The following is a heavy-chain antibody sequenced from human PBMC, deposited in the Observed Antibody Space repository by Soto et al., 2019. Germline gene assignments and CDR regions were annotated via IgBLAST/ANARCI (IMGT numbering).Heavy chain of an antibody. D-gene: IGHD2-2*01. V-gene: IGHV4-4*02. J-gene: IGHJ4*02. CDR2: VYHSGST. CDR1: GGSISTNNW. CDR3: ARAKLCNTLSCPHSFDT. Sequence: QVQLRESGPGLVHASGTLSLTCGVSGGSISTNNWWSWGRQPPGQGLEWIAEVYHSGSTNYNPSLKSRLTISIDKSKNQFSLRLTSVTAADSAVYYCARAKLCNTLSCPHSFDTWGQGTLVTVSS.